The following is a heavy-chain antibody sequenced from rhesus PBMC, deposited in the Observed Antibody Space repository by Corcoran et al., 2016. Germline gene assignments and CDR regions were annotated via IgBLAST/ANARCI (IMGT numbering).Heavy chain of an antibody. V-gene: IGHV4-99*01. Sequence: QVQLQESGPGLVKPSETLSLTCAVSGYSISSGYYWGWIRQPPGKGLEYIGYISGSRGSTYYNPSLKSRVTISKDTSKNLLSLKLSSVTAADTAVYYCARSYYYSGSSFDYWGQGVLVTVSS. J-gene: IGHJ4*01. CDR3: ARSYYYSGSSFDY. D-gene: IGHD3-16*01. CDR1: GYSISSGYY. CDR2: ISGSRGST.